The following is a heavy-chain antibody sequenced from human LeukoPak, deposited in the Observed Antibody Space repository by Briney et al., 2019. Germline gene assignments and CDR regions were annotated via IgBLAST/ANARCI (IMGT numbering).Heavy chain of an antibody. CDR1: GFTFSNYW. V-gene: IGHV3-7*03. Sequence: GGSLRLSCAASGFTFSNYWMHWVRQAPGKGLEWVANIKEDGSEKYFLGSVKGRFSISRDNTKNSLYLQMNSLRVDDTAVYYCAREYPFYYDSSSDAFDIWGQGTMVTVSS. J-gene: IGHJ3*02. CDR3: AREYPFYYDSSSDAFDI. CDR2: IKEDGSEK. D-gene: IGHD3-22*01.